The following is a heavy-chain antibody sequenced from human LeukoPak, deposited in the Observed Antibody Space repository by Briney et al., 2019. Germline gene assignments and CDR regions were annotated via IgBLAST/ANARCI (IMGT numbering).Heavy chain of an antibody. J-gene: IGHJ4*02. CDR2: IYYSGST. V-gene: IGHV4-39*07. CDR1: GGSISSSSYY. CDR3: AIQTYYYDSSGTPN. D-gene: IGHD3-22*01. Sequence: SETLSLTCTVSGGSISSSSYYWGWIRQPPGKGLEWIGSIYYSGSTYYNPSLKSRVTISVDTSKNQFSLKLSSVTAADTAVYYCAIQTYYYDSSGTPNWGQGTLVTVSS.